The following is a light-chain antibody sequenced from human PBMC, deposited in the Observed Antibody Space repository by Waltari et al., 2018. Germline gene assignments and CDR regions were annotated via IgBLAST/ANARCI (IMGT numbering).Light chain of an antibody. Sequence: QSVLTQPPSASGTPGQRVSISCSGSGSNIGSNTVNWYQQLPGTAPKLLIYTNDHRPSGVPDRFSGSKSGTSASLAISGLQSEDEVEYHCAVWDDSLNGPLFAGGTKLTVL. CDR2: TND. CDR1: GSNIGSNT. J-gene: IGLJ2*01. CDR3: AVWDDSLNGPL. V-gene: IGLV1-44*01.